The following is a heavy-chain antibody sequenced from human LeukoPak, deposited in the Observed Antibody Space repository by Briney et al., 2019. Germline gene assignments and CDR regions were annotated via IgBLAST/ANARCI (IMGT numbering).Heavy chain of an antibody. D-gene: IGHD3-10*01. CDR3: GSYGSGSYYFDY. V-gene: IGHV4-39*01. J-gene: IGHJ4*02. CDR2: IYYSGST. CDR1: GGSVISSSYY. Sequence: LQTLSLSCTVSGGSVISSSYYLGWICQPPGKSLEWIGSIYYSGSTYYNPSLKSRVTISVDTSKNQFSLKLSSVTAADTAVYYCGSYGSGSYYFDYWGQGTLVTVSS.